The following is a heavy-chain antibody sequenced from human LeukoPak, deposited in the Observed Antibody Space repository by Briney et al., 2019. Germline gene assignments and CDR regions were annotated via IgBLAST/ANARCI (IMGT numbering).Heavy chain of an antibody. V-gene: IGHV3-11*04. CDR2: ISSSGSTI. J-gene: IGHJ4*02. Sequence: AGGSLRLSCAASGFTLSDYYMSWIRQAPGKGLEWVSYISSSGSTIYYADSVKGRFTISRDNAKNSLYLQMNSLRAEDTAVYYCARDQQFYSSSGFDYWGQGTLVTVSS. D-gene: IGHD6-6*01. CDR1: GFTLSDYY. CDR3: ARDQQFYSSSGFDY.